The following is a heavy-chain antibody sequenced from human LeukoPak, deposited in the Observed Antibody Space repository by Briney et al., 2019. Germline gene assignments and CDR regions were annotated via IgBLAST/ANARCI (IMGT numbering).Heavy chain of an antibody. V-gene: IGHV1-46*01. CDR1: GYTFTSYY. Sequence: ASVKVSCKASGYTFTSYYMHWVRQAPGQGLEWMGIINPSGGSTSYAQKFQGRVIMTRDTSTSTVYMELSSLRSEDTAVYYCAGGLYYYDTSDYYEDYWGQGTLVTVSS. CDR3: AGGLYYYDTSDYYEDY. CDR2: INPSGGST. J-gene: IGHJ4*02. D-gene: IGHD3-22*01.